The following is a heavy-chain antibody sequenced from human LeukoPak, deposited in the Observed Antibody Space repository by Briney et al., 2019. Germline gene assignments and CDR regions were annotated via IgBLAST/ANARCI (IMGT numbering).Heavy chain of an antibody. J-gene: IGHJ4*02. CDR3: ARRRGWKQQVVYLDY. Sequence: NTSETLSLTCTVSGVFISSYYWSWIRQPPGKGLEWIGYLFHSGTRRYNPSLKSRVTISADTTKNQFFLSLNSTTAADTAVYYCARRRGWKQQVVYLDYWGQGTLATVSS. V-gene: IGHV4-59*08. CDR1: GVFISSYY. CDR2: LFHSGTR. D-gene: IGHD6-13*01.